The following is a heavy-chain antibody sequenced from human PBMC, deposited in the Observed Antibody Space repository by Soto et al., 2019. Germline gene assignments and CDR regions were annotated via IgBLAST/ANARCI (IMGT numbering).Heavy chain of an antibody. V-gene: IGHV3-30*03. CDR1: GFTFKTHA. CDR3: GTDVGEYVPYYYGVDV. Sequence: QVQLVESGGGVVQPGTSLRLSCAASGFTFKTHAMHWVRQAPGKGLEWMAVIAYDGNEKFYADSVKGRFTISRDNSKNALYLQINTLRNEDTAVYYCGTDVGEYVPYYYGVDVWGQGTTVTVSS. CDR2: IAYDGNEK. J-gene: IGHJ6*02. D-gene: IGHD1-26*01.